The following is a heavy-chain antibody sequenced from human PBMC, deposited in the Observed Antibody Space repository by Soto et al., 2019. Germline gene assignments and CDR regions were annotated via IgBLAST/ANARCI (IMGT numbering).Heavy chain of an antibody. CDR1: GFTFSSFW. CDR3: SRSLNS. V-gene: IGHV3-7*01. Sequence: SLRLSCAASGFTFSSFWMDWVRQAPGKGLEWVANISPDGSEKHYVDSVKGRFTISRDNARNSLYPQMSSLTAEDSALYYCSRSLNSWGQGTRVTVSS. J-gene: IGHJ4*02. CDR2: ISPDGSEK.